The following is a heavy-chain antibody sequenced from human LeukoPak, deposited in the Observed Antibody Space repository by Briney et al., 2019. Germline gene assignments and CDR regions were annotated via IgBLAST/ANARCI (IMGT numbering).Heavy chain of an antibody. Sequence: GASVKVSCKASGGTFTSYAISWVRQAPGQGLEWMGGIIPIFGTANYAQKFQGRVTITTDESTSTAYMELSSLRSEDTAVYYCARLRDSSSSRYFGYWDQGTLVTVSS. D-gene: IGHD6-6*01. CDR3: ARLRDSSSSRYFGY. CDR1: GGTFTSYA. J-gene: IGHJ4*02. V-gene: IGHV1-69*05. CDR2: IIPIFGTA.